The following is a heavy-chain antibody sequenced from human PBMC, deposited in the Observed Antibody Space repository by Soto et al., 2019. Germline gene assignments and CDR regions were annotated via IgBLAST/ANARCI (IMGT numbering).Heavy chain of an antibody. CDR3: ARDPIVVVMGEAFDI. J-gene: IGHJ3*02. V-gene: IGHV1-46*01. CDR1: GYTFTSYY. Sequence: ASVKFSCKASGYTFTSYYMHWVRQAPGQGLEWMGIINPSGGSTSYAQKFQGRVTMTRDTSTSTVYMELSSLRSEDTAVYYCARDPIVVVMGEAFDIWGQGTMVTVSS. D-gene: IGHD3-22*01. CDR2: INPSGGST.